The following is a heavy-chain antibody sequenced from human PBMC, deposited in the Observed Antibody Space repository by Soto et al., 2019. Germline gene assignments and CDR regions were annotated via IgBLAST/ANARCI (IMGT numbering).Heavy chain of an antibody. J-gene: IGHJ6*02. CDR2: IYWDDDK. CDR3: ARYQHYYGSGSYYYGMDV. CDR1: GFSLSTSGVG. Sequence: QITLKESGPTLVKPTQTLTLTCTFSGFSLSTSGVGVGWIRQPPGKALEWLALIYWDDDKRYSPSLKSRLTITKDTSKNQVVLTMTNMDPVDTATYYCARYQHYYGSGSYYYGMDVWGQGTTVTVSS. D-gene: IGHD3-10*01. V-gene: IGHV2-5*02.